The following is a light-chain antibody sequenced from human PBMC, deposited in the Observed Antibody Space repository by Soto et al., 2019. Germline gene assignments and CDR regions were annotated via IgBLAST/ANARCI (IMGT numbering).Light chain of an antibody. V-gene: IGLV2-8*01. CDR1: SSDVGGYNY. Sequence: QSALPQPPSASGSPGQSVTISCTGTSSDVGGYNYVSWYQQHPGKAPKLMIYEVSKRPSGVPDRFSGSKSGNTASLTVSGLQAEDEADYYCSSYAGSNKGVVGTGTKVTVL. CDR2: EVS. CDR3: SSYAGSNKGV. J-gene: IGLJ1*01.